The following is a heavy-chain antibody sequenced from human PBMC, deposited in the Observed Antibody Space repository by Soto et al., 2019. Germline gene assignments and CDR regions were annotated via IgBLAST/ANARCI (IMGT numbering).Heavy chain of an antibody. CDR3: ATEPYFYDSSGVDV. CDR2: IKRESDGGTT. CDR1: GFTLRTAW. J-gene: IGHJ6*02. V-gene: IGHV3-15*07. Sequence: EVQLVESGGGLVKPGGSLRLACAASGFTLRTAWMNWVRQAPGKGLEWVGGIKRESDGGTTDYGVSVRGRFTISREESQNPLYLQMTSLGTEDTAVYYCATEPYFYDSSGVDVWGQGTTVTVSS.